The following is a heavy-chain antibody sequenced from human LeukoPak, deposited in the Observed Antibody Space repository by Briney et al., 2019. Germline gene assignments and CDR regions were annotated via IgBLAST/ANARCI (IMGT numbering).Heavy chain of an antibody. CDR1: GFTFSSYG. J-gene: IGHJ6*03. Sequence: GGSLRLSCAASGFTFSSYGMSWVRQAPGKGLEWVSAISGSGGSTYYADSVKGRFTISRDNSKNTLYLQMNSLRAENTAVNYCAKGAVLLWFGGPAGGYYYMDVWGKGTTVTISS. CDR2: ISGSGGST. V-gene: IGHV3-23*01. CDR3: AKGAVLLWFGGPAGGYYYMDV. D-gene: IGHD3-10*01.